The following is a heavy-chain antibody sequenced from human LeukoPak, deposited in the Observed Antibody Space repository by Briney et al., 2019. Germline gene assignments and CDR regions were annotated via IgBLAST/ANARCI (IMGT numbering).Heavy chain of an antibody. CDR2: ITGGGDTT. Sequence: GQSLRLSCIASGFTFSSYAMSWVRQAPGKGLEWVSGITGGGDTTHHADSVKGRFTIFGDNSKNTLFLQMNSLRAEDTAVYYCAKDFPRYYYDSSGVDFQHWGQGTLVTVSS. V-gene: IGHV3-23*01. CDR1: GFTFSSYA. J-gene: IGHJ1*01. CDR3: AKDFPRYYYDSSGVDFQH. D-gene: IGHD3-22*01.